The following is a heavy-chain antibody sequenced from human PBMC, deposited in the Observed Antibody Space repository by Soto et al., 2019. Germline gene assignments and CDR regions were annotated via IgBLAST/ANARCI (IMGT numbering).Heavy chain of an antibody. Sequence: SETLSLTCTVSGGSISSYYWSWIRQPPGKGLEWIGYIYYSGSTNYNPSLKSRVTISVDTSKNQFSLKLSSVTAADTAVYYCARVVHYDILTGYYSNYYYMDVWGKGTTVTVSS. CDR2: IYYSGST. D-gene: IGHD3-9*01. V-gene: IGHV4-59*08. J-gene: IGHJ6*03. CDR3: ARVVHYDILTGYYSNYYYMDV. CDR1: GGSISSYY.